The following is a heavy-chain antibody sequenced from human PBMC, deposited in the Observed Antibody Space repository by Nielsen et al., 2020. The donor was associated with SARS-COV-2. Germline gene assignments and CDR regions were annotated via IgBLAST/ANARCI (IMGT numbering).Heavy chain of an antibody. Sequence: GESLKISCAASGFTFSSYGMHWVRQAPGKGLEWVAVIWYDGSNKYYADSVKGRFTISRDNSKNTLYLQMNSLRAEDTAVYYCANSSGYYLPFDYWGQGTLVTVSS. CDR3: ANSSGYYLPFDY. D-gene: IGHD3-22*01. CDR2: IWYDGSNK. J-gene: IGHJ4*02. V-gene: IGHV3-33*08. CDR1: GFTFSSYG.